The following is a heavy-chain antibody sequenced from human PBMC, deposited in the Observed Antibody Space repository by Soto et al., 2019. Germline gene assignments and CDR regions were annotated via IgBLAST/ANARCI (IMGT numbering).Heavy chain of an antibody. CDR2: IYYSGST. D-gene: IGHD3-3*01. Sequence: KASETLSLTCTVSGGSISSSSYYWGWIRQPPGKGLEWIGSIYYSGSTYYNPSLKSRVTISVDTSKNQFSLKLSSVTAADTAVYYCARHLSRDYDFWSGYYPNWFDPWGQGTLVTVSS. J-gene: IGHJ5*02. CDR1: GGSISSSSYY. V-gene: IGHV4-39*01. CDR3: ARHLSRDYDFWSGYYPNWFDP.